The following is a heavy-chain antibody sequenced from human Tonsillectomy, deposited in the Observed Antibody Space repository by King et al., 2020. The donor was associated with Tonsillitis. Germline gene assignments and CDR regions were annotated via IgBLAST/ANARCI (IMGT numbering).Heavy chain of an antibody. V-gene: IGHV3-23*04. Sequence: VQLVESGGDLVHPGGSLRLSCAASGFTGLSYAMSGGRQAPGKGLEWVAGMSNNGGRTYLADSVKGRFTSSRDKSKNTLYLKISSLRAEDTAVYHCAQARGRGPGYYFASWGQCALVIVSS. CDR1: GFTGLSYA. CDR3: AQARGRGPGYYFAS. CDR2: MSNNGGRT. D-gene: IGHD1-14*01. J-gene: IGHJ4*02.